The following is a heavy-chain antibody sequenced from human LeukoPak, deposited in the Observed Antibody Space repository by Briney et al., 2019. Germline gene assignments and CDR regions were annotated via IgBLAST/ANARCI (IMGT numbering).Heavy chain of an antibody. CDR2: IYHSGST. J-gene: IGHJ4*02. D-gene: IGHD7-27*01. CDR1: GYSISNDYY. V-gene: IGHV4-38-2*02. CDR3: ARGVGIELDY. Sequence: PSETLSLTCTVSGYSISNDYYWGWIRQPPGKGLEWIGSIYHSGSTYYSPSLKSRVTISVDTSKNQFSLKLSSVTAADTAVYYCARGVGIELDYWGQGTLVTVSS.